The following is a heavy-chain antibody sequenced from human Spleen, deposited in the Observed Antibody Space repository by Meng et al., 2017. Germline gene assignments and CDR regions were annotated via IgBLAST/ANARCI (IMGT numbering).Heavy chain of an antibody. J-gene: IGHJ4*01. Sequence: GGSLRLSCAASGFTFSSYAMSWVRQAPGKGLEWVSGISGSGGSTYYADSVKGRFTISRDNSKNTVYLQMNSLRAEDTAVYYCAKDLSRWLELWFPWDWGQGTLVTVYS. CDR2: ISGSGGST. V-gene: IGHV3-23*01. CDR3: AKDLSRWLELWFPWD. CDR1: GFTFSSYA. D-gene: IGHD5-18*01.